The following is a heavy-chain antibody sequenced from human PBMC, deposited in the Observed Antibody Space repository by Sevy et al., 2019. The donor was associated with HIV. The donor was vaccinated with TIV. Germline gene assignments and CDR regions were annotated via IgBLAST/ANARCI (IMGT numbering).Heavy chain of an antibody. CDR1: GLIFSDYY. J-gene: IGHJ4*02. CDR2: ISRGNTYT. CDR3: ARLRVIASAPYYFDY. D-gene: IGHD2-21*01. V-gene: IGHV3-11*06. Sequence: GSLRLSCAASGLIFSDYYMGWVRQAPGKGLEWVADISRGNTYTNYADSVKGRFTISRDNAKKSLYLQMNTLRAEDTAVYYCARLRVIASAPYYFDYWGQGALVTVSS.